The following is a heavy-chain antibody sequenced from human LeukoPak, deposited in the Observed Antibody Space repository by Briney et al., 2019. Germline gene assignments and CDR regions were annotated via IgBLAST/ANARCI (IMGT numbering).Heavy chain of an antibody. D-gene: IGHD6-19*01. CDR2: MYSSGDT. CDR1: GGSISTYT. Sequence: PSETLSLTCTVSGGSISTYTLSWTRQSAGLGLEWIGRMYSSGDTSYNPSFESRVTMSVDTSKNRFSLKMSSVTAADTAVYCCARETLSSGWYGDLWGQGTVVTVSS. CDR3: ARETLSSGWYGDL. J-gene: IGHJ5*02. V-gene: IGHV4-4*07.